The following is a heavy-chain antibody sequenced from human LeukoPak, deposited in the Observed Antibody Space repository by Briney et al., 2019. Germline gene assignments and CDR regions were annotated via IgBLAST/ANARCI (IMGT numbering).Heavy chain of an antibody. J-gene: IGHJ4*02. D-gene: IGHD5-24*01. Sequence: PGGSLRLSCVASGFTFSGYEMNWVRQAPGKGLEWISYISSSGTTINYADSVKGRVTISRDNAKNSLSLQMNSLRAEDTAVYYCAREMGTIDDYWGQGTLVTVSS. CDR1: GFTFSGYE. CDR3: AREMGTIDDY. CDR2: ISSSGTTI. V-gene: IGHV3-48*03.